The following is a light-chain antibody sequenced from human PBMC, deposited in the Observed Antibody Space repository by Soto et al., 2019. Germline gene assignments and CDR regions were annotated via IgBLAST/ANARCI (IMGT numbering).Light chain of an antibody. Sequence: EFVLTQSPGTLSLSPGERATLSRRASQTVRNNYLAWYQQKPGQAPRLLIYGASSRATGIPDRFSGSGSGTDFTLTISRLEPEDFAVYYCQQYGSSPRTFGQGTKVDIK. CDR3: QQYGSSPRT. CDR1: QTVRNNY. V-gene: IGKV3-20*01. J-gene: IGKJ1*01. CDR2: GAS.